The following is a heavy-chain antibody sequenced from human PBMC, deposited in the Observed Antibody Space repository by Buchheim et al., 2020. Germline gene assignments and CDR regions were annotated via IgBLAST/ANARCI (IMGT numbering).Heavy chain of an antibody. Sequence: QVQLVESGGGVVQPGRSLRLSCAASGFTFSSYAMHWVRQAPGKGLEWVAVISYDGSNKYYADSVKGRFTISRDNSTNTLYLQMNNLRAEDTAVYYCARDEEYQLLDYYYYGMDVWGQGTT. CDR2: ISYDGSNK. D-gene: IGHD2-2*01. CDR1: GFTFSSYA. J-gene: IGHJ6*02. CDR3: ARDEEYQLLDYYYYGMDV. V-gene: IGHV3-30-3*01.